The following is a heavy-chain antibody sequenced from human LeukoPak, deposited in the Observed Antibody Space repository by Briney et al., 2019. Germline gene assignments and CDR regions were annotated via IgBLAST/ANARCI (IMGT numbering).Heavy chain of an antibody. V-gene: IGHV1-69*13. CDR2: IIPIFGTA. CDR3: ARGSMDDAFDI. D-gene: IGHD2/OR15-2a*01. Sequence: GASVKVSCKASGGTFSSYAISWVRQAPGQGLEWMGGIIPIFGTANYAQKFQGRVPITADESTSTAYLELSSLRSEDTAVYYCARGSMDDAFDIWGQGTMVTVSS. J-gene: IGHJ3*02. CDR1: GGTFSSYA.